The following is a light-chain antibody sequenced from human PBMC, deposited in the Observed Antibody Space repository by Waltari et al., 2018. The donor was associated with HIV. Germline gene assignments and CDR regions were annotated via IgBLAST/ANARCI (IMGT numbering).Light chain of an antibody. CDR1: QRVLYSSNNKNY. Sequence: DIVMTLSPDSLAVSLAERATINCKSSQRVLYSSNNKNYLAWYQQKPGQPPKLLIYWASTRESGVPDRFSGSGSGTDFTLTISSLQAEDVAVYYCQQYYSTPLTFGGGTKVEIK. CDR2: WAS. V-gene: IGKV4-1*01. CDR3: QQYYSTPLT. J-gene: IGKJ4*01.